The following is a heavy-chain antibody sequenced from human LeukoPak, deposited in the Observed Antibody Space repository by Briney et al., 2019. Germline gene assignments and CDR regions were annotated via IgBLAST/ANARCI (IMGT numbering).Heavy chain of an antibody. CDR2: IDWDNDK. D-gene: IGHD3-22*01. V-gene: IGHV2-70*18. CDR1: GASISSSNW. CDR3: ARGYYDTSAYIDY. J-gene: IGHJ4*02. Sequence: TLSLTCAVSGASISSSNWLSWVRQPPGKALEWLARIDWDNDKYYSTSLKTRLTISKDTSKNQVVLTMTNMDPVDTATYYCARGYYDTSAYIDYWGQGTLVTVSS.